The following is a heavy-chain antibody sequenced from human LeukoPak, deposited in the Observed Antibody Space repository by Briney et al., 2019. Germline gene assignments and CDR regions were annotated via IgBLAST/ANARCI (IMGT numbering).Heavy chain of an antibody. J-gene: IGHJ4*02. Sequence: PGGSLRLSCAASGFTFSSYAMSWVRQAPGRGLEWVSAISGSGVSTYYADSVKGRFTISRDNSKNTLYLQMNSLRAEDTAVYYCARWRGSGYYVDYWGQGTLVTVSS. CDR3: ARWRGSGYYVDY. CDR2: ISGSGVST. CDR1: GFTFSSYA. D-gene: IGHD3-22*01. V-gene: IGHV3-23*01.